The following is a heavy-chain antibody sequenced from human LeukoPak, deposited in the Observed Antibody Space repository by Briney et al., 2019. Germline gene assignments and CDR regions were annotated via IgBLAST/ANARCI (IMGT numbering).Heavy chain of an antibody. V-gene: IGHV3-30*02. Sequence: GGSLRLSCAASGFTFSSYGMHWVRQAPGKGLEWVAYIRYDGSNKYYADSVKGRFTISRDISKNTLYPQMNSLRAEDTAVYYCAKDRVFELWFEEASPYYFDYWGQGTLVTVSS. D-gene: IGHD3-10*01. CDR2: IRYDGSNK. CDR1: GFTFSSYG. J-gene: IGHJ4*02. CDR3: AKDRVFELWFEEASPYYFDY.